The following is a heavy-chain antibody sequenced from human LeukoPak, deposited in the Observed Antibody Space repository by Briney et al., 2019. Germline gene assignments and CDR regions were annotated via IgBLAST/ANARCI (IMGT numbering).Heavy chain of an antibody. V-gene: IGHV3-21*01. J-gene: IGHJ6*03. Sequence: GGSLRLSCEASGFSFSSYNMDWVRQTPGKGLEWMSSITTSSTYTVYADSVKGRFTISRDNSWNPLYLQINTLRVEDTAVYYCARDPYSGTYGNTYYYYMDVWGKGTTVTISS. CDR2: ITTSSTYT. CDR1: GFSFSSYN. CDR3: ARDPYSGTYGNTYYYYMDV. D-gene: IGHD1-26*01.